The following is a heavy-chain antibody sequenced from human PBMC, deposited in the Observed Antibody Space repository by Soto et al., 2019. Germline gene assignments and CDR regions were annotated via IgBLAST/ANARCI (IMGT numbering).Heavy chain of an antibody. V-gene: IGHV1-46*03. CDR2: INPSGGST. D-gene: IGHD6-19*01. J-gene: IGHJ5*02. CDR1: GYTFTSYY. Sequence: ASVKVSCKASGYTFTSYYMHWVRQAPGQGLEWMGIINPSGGSTSYAQKFQGRVTMTRDTSTSTVYMELSSLRSEDTAVYYCARDSSPSSGWSSPLPFDPWGQGTLVTVSS. CDR3: ARDSSPSSGWSSPLPFDP.